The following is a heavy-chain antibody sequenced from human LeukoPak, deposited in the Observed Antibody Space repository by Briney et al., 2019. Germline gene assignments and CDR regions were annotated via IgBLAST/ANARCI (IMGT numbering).Heavy chain of an antibody. V-gene: IGHV1-2*04. Sequence: ASVKVSCKASGYTFTGYYMHWVRQAPGQGLEWMGWINPNSGGTNYAQKFQGWVTMTRDTSISTAYMELSRLRSDDTAVYYCARDRGDGGPNFWFGPWGQGTLVTVSS. CDR2: INPNSGGT. J-gene: IGHJ5*02. D-gene: IGHD3-10*01. CDR1: GYTFTGYY. CDR3: ARDRGDGGPNFWFGP.